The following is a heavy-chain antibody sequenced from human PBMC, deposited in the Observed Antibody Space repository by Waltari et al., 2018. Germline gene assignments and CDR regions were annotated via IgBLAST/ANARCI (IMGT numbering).Heavy chain of an antibody. CDR3: ARKGGRGYPYGPFYYDY. D-gene: IGHD5-18*01. Sequence: EVQLVESGGGGVQPGGSRRLPCAASGFTFGAYWMHWFRQVPGKGLEWISRINIDGGYISYADSVKGRFTISRDNAKNTVSLQLNSLRDDDTGVYYCARKGGRGYPYGPFYYDYWGQGTLVTVSS. J-gene: IGHJ4*02. CDR1: GFTFGAYW. V-gene: IGHV3-74*01. CDR2: INIDGGYI.